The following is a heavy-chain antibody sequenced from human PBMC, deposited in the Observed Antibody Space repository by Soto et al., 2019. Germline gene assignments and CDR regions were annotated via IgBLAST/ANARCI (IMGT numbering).Heavy chain of an antibody. CDR1: GYSCTSYH. CDR2: VNPSDGRT. CDR3: SRAREYSFGYNYVDP. V-gene: IGHV1-46*01. J-gene: IGHJ5*02. Sequence: QVQVVQSGAEVKKPGASVKVSCKASGYSCTSYHIHWVRQAPGQGLEWMGVVNPSDGRTRYAHNFQGRVTMTRDTSTSSVYMELRSLRSEDTAIYYCSRAREYSFGYNYVDPWGQGTVVTVSS. D-gene: IGHD5-18*01.